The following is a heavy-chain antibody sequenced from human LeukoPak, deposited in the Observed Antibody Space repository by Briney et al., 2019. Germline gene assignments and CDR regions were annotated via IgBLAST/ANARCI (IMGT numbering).Heavy chain of an antibody. CDR3: TTDSSRTYYDILTGDWKNFDY. CDR2: IKSKTDGGTT. J-gene: IGHJ4*02. V-gene: IGHV3-15*01. Sequence: GGSLRLSCEVSGFTLSSYTMSWVRQAPGKGLEWVGRIKSKTDGGTTDYAAPVKGRFTISRDDSKNTLYLQMNSLKTEDTAVYYCTTDSSRTYYDILTGDWKNFDYWGQGTLVTVSS. CDR1: GFTLSSYT. D-gene: IGHD3-9*01.